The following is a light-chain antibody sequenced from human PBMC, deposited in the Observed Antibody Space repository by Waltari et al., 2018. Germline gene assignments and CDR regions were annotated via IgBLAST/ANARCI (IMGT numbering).Light chain of an antibody. CDR1: SSDVGDYNY. CDR3: SSYINSQEL. J-gene: IGLJ3*02. Sequence: QSALTQPASVSGSPGQSITVSCTGSSSDVGDYNYVSWYQQHPGKAPKLIIYDVIKRPSGMSTRFSASKSVNTASLTISGLQADDEAHYYCSSYINSQELFGVGTKLTVL. V-gene: IGLV2-14*03. CDR2: DVI.